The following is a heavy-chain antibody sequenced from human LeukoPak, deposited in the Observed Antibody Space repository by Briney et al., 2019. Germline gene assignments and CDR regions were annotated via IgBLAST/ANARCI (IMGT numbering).Heavy chain of an antibody. V-gene: IGHV3-74*01. D-gene: IGHD3-9*01. Sequence: GGSLRLSCAASGFTLSKYWMHRVRQAPGKGLAWVSRISSDGTTTAYADSVKGRFTISRDSAKNMPYLQMNSLRVEDTAMYYCASPGDNYAILGLDYWGQGTLVTVSS. CDR2: ISSDGTTT. CDR3: ASPGDNYAILGLDY. J-gene: IGHJ4*02. CDR1: GFTLSKYW.